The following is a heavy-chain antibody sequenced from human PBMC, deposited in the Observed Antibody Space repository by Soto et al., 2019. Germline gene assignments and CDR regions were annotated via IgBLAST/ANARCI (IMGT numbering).Heavy chain of an antibody. Sequence: EVQLVESGGALAQPGGSLGPSCVASGFTLISFWMSWVRKAPGKGREWVANIKQDGSEKYYVDSVKGRFTISRDNAKNSLYLQMNSLRAEDTAVYYCASGVAATPYYFDYWGQGTLVTVSS. CDR3: ASGVAATPYYFDY. J-gene: IGHJ4*02. V-gene: IGHV3-7*01. CDR1: GFTLISFW. CDR2: IKQDGSEK. D-gene: IGHD2-15*01.